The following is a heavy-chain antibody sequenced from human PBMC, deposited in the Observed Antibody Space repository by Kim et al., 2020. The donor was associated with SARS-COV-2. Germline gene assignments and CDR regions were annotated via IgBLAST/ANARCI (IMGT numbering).Heavy chain of an antibody. CDR2: INPYSGGT. CDR3: SSLRVLDY. J-gene: IGHJ4*02. Sequence: ASVKVSCKASGYTFNDYYIHWIRQAPGQGLEWMGWINPYSGGTNYAQKFQGRVTMTRDTSITTAYMELSDLRSDDTAAYYCSSLRVLDYWGRGTLVTGSS. V-gene: IGHV1-2*02. CDR1: GYTFNDYY.